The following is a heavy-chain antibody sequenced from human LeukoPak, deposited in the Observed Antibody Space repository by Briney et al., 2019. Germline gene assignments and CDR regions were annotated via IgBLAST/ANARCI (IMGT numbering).Heavy chain of an antibody. CDR2: IRGSGDST. V-gene: IGHV3-23*01. CDR3: AKRSPDVDTGYFDY. D-gene: IGHD3/OR15-3a*01. CDR1: GFTFSRYS. J-gene: IGHJ4*02. Sequence: GGSLRLSCAASGFTFSRYSMSWVRQAPGKGLEWVSAIRGSGDSTYYAESVKSRFTISRDNSKNTLNLQMNSLRAEDTAVYYCAKRSPDVDTGYFDYWGQGTLVTVSS.